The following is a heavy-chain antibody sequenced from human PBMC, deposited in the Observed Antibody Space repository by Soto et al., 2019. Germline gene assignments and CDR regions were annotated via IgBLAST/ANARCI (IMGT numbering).Heavy chain of an antibody. CDR3: AKDRPTGLGFSHDLDY. CDR1: GFTFSSYG. J-gene: IGHJ4*02. D-gene: IGHD5-12*01. Sequence: QVQLVESGGGVVQPGRSLRLSCAASGFTFSSYGMHWVRQAPGKGLEWVAVISYDGSNKYYADSVKGRFTISRDNSKNTLYLHMNSLRAEDTAVYYCAKDRPTGLGFSHDLDYWGQGTLVTVSS. V-gene: IGHV3-30*18. CDR2: ISYDGSNK.